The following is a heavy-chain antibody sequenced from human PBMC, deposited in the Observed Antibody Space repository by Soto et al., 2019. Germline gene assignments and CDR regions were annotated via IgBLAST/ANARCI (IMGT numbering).Heavy chain of an antibody. CDR1: GGSISSGGYY. CDR2: IYYSGST. CDR3: ARDSSSWSHDAFDI. D-gene: IGHD6-13*01. Sequence: QVQLQESGPGLVKPSQTLSLTCTVSGGSISSGGYYWSWIRQHPGKGLEWIGYIYYSGSTYYNPSLRGRFTISVDTSKNQFPLRLTSVMAGDTAVYYCARDSSSWSHDAFDIWGQGKMVTVSS. V-gene: IGHV4-31*03. J-gene: IGHJ3*02.